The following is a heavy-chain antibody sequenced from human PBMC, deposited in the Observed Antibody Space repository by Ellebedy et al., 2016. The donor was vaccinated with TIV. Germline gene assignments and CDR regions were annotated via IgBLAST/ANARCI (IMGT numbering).Heavy chain of an antibody. V-gene: IGHV1-18*04. D-gene: IGHD6-19*01. Sequence: AASVKVSCKASGYTFITYGISWVRQAPGQGLEWMGWISPYNGNTKYAQSLQDRVTMTADTSTNTAYMELRGLRSDDTAVYFCVRDQVQWMGPAPFDSWGQGTLVAVSS. CDR1: GYTFITYG. CDR2: ISPYNGNT. J-gene: IGHJ4*02. CDR3: VRDQVQWMGPAPFDS.